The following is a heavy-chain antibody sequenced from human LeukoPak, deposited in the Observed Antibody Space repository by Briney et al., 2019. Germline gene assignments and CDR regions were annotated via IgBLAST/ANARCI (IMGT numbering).Heavy chain of an antibody. J-gene: IGHJ4*02. D-gene: IGHD6-19*01. CDR2: ISSSGSTI. Sequence: GGSLRFSCAASGFTFSSYEMNWVRQAPGKGLEWVSYISSSGSTIDYADSVKGRFTISRDNAKNSLYLQMNSLRAEDTAVYYCAKGKDSVAGATNDYWGQGTLVTVSS. CDR1: GFTFSSYE. CDR3: AKGKDSVAGATNDY. V-gene: IGHV3-48*03.